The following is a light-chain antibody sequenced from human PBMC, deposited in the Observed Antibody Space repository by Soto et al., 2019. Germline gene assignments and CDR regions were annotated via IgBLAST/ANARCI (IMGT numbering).Light chain of an antibody. Sequence: QSALTQPASVSGSPGQSITLSCTGTSSDIGGYDYVSWYQRHPGKAPKLIIYDVNNRPSGVSNRFSGSKSGNTASLTISGLHAADEAAYYCTSYASGSSHVVFGGGTKVTVL. CDR2: DVN. CDR3: TSYASGSSHVV. V-gene: IGLV2-14*01. J-gene: IGLJ2*01. CDR1: SSDIGGYDY.